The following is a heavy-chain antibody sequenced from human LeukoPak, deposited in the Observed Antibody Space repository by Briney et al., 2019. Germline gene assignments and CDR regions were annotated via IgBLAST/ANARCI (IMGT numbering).Heavy chain of an antibody. V-gene: IGHV1-2*02. J-gene: IGHJ5*02. CDR3: HGVWQLPARDWFDP. CDR1: GYTFTGYY. CDR2: INPSSGGT. D-gene: IGHD6-6*01. Sequence: ASVKVSCKASGYTFTGYYMHWVRQAPGQGLEWMGWINPSSGGTNYAQKFQGRVTMTRDTSIGTAYMELSRLRSDDTAVYYCHGVWQLPARDWFDPWGQGTLVTVSS.